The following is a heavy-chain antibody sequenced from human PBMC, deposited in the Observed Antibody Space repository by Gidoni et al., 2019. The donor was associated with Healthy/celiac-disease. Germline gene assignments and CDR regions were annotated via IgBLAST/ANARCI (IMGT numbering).Heavy chain of an antibody. Sequence: EVQLLVSGGALFQPGGSLGLSFAPSGFTVSSNYMSWVRQAPGKGLEWVSVIYSGGSTYYEDPVKGRFTISRHNSKNTLYLQMNSMRAEDTAVYYCARSLPRYSPYYFDYWGQGTLVTVSS. CDR2: IYSGGST. D-gene: IGHD2-21*01. V-gene: IGHV3-53*04. J-gene: IGHJ4*02. CDR1: GFTVSSNY. CDR3: ARSLPRYSPYYFDY.